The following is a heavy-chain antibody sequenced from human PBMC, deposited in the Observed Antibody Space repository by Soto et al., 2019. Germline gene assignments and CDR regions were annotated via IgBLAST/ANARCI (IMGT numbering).Heavy chain of an antibody. D-gene: IGHD2-8*02. J-gene: IGHJ1*01. V-gene: IGHV4-31*03. CDR3: ARGEQHQAPTGYFQH. Sequence: PSETLSLTCTVSDASINSGGYYWSWIRQHPGKGLEWIGFIYYSGTTYYNPSLKSRVTTSVDTSKNQFSLKLSSVTAADTAVYYCARGEQHQAPTGYFQHWGQGTLVTVSS. CDR2: IYYSGTT. CDR1: DASINSGGYY.